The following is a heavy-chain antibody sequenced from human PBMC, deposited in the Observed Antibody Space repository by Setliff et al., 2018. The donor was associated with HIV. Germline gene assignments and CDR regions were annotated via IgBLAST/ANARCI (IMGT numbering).Heavy chain of an antibody. CDR1: GFTFSDYY. CDR3: VRDASPDYDSGGYSAGGH. Sequence: PGGSLRLSCTASGFTFSDYYMSWIRQSPGKGLEWISYISSSGTTIYYADSVKGRFTISRDNAKNSLYLQLNSLRAEDTAVYYCVRDASPDYDSGGYSAGGHWGRGTLVTVSS. V-gene: IGHV3-11*04. D-gene: IGHD3-22*01. J-gene: IGHJ4*02. CDR2: ISSSGTTI.